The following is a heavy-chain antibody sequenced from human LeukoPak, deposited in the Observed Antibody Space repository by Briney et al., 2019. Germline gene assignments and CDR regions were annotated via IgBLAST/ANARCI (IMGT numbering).Heavy chain of an antibody. CDR3: ARDRYCSCGSWYWKLDACDI. CDR2: ISGSGSTI. V-gene: IGHV3-48*03. J-gene: IGHJ3*02. CDR1: RFTFSSYA. Sequence: GGSLRLSCAVSRFTFSSYAMNWVRQAPGKGLEWVSYISGSGSTIYYADSVKGRFTISRDNAKNSLYLQMNSLRAEDTAVYYCARDRYCSCGSWYWKLDACDIGGQGTLVTVSS. D-gene: IGHD2-15*01.